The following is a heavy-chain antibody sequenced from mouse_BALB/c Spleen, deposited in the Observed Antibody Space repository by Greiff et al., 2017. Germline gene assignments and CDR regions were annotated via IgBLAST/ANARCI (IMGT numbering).Heavy chain of an antibody. D-gene: IGHD2-1*01. CDR2: IYPGNVNT. Sequence: QVQLQQSGPELVKPGASVRISCKASGYTFTSYYIHWVKQRPGQGLEWIGWIYPGNVNTKYNEKFKGKATLTADKSSSTAYMQLSSLTSEDSAVYFCARPPYGNYVYAMDYWGQGTSVTVSS. J-gene: IGHJ4*01. CDR1: GYTFTSYY. V-gene: IGHV1S56*01. CDR3: ARPPYGNYVYAMDY.